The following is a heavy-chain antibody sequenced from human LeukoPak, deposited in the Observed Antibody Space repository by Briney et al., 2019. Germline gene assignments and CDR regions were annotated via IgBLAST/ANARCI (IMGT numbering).Heavy chain of an antibody. CDR2: ISAYNGNT. J-gene: IGHJ5*02. V-gene: IGHV1-18*01. Sequence: ASVKVSCKAFGYTFTSYGISWVRQAPGQGLEWMGWISAYNGNTNYAQKLQGRVTMTTDTSTSTAYMELRSPRSDDTAVYYCARDLLTTYYDFWSGYSWFDPWGQGTLVTVSS. CDR1: GYTFTSYG. D-gene: IGHD3-3*01. CDR3: ARDLLTTYYDFWSGYSWFDP.